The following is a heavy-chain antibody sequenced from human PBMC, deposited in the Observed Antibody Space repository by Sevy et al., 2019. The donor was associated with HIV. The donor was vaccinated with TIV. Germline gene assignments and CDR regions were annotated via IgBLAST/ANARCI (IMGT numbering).Heavy chain of an antibody. CDR3: SKVDVVGTTEDAFDI. D-gene: IGHD1-26*01. CDR2: ISGSGGST. CDR1: GFTFRSYA. V-gene: IGHV3-23*01. Sequence: GGSLRLSCAASGFTFRSYAMSWVRQAPGKGLEWVSAISGSGGSTSYADSVKGRFTISRNNSKNTLYLQMNSRKAEDTAVYYCSKVDVVGTTEDAFDIWGQGTMVTVSS. J-gene: IGHJ3*02.